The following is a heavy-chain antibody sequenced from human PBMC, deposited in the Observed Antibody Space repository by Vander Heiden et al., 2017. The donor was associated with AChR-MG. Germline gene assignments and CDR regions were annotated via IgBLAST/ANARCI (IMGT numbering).Heavy chain of an antibody. D-gene: IGHD2-2*01. CDR1: GFPFRNAG. Sequence: EGRLVESGGGLVKPGVCLRLSCKAPGFPFRNAGMSWVRQVPGKGVEWVGRIKSKTDGGTTDYAAPVKGRFTITRDDSKNTVYLQMNSLKPEDTAVYYCTPSTAWGQGTLVTVSA. CDR2: IKSKTDGGTT. CDR3: TPSTA. V-gene: IGHV3-15*01. J-gene: IGHJ4*02.